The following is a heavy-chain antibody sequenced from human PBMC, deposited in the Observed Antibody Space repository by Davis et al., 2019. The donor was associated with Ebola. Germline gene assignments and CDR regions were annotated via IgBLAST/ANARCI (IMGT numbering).Heavy chain of an antibody. CDR2: INPNNGGT. CDR1: GYNFIDYY. J-gene: IGHJ4*02. CDR3: ANSITVAAQANFDY. D-gene: IGHD3-10*01. Sequence: ASVKVSCKTSGYNFIDYYMHWVRQAPGQGLEWMGRINPNNGGTNYAQKFQGRVTMTRDTSISTAYMELSRLTSDDTAVYYCANSITVAAQANFDYWGQGTLVTVSS. V-gene: IGHV1-2*06.